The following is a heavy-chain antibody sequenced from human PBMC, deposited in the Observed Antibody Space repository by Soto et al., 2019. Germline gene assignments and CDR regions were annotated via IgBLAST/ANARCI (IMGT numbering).Heavy chain of an antibody. J-gene: IGHJ6*02. Sequence: GASVKVSCKASRYTFTNFYIHWLGQAPGQGLEWMGIINPSGGSTTYPQKFQGRVTMTRDTSTSTVHMELITLRSEDTAVYYCARSHAGRPLDVWGPGTTVIVSS. CDR3: ARSHAGRPLDV. CDR1: RYTFTNFY. CDR2: INPSGGST. V-gene: IGHV1-46*01.